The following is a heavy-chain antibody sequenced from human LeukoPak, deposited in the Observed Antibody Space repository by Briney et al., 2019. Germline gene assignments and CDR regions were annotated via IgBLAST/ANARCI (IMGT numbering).Heavy chain of an antibody. Sequence: SVKVSCKASGFTFTSSAVQWVRQARGQRLEWIGWIVVGSGNTNYAQKFQERVTITRDMSTSTAYMELSSLRPEDTAVYYCAAERSRILVYYYGMDVWGQGTTVTVSS. J-gene: IGHJ6*02. CDR2: IVVGSGNT. D-gene: IGHD3-9*01. CDR1: GFTFTSSA. CDR3: AAERSRILVYYYGMDV. V-gene: IGHV1-58*01.